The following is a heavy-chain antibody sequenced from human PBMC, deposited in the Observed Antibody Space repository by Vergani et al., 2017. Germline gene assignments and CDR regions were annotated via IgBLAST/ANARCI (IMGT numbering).Heavy chain of an antibody. J-gene: IGHJ3*01. D-gene: IGHD2-2*01. V-gene: IGHV3-69-1*02. Sequence: VQLVQSGAEVKKPGASVKVSCKASGYTFTGYYMHWVRQAPGKGLEWVSFVSTGTKSQSYAESVKGRFTISRDSAKNSLYLQMDSLRAEDTAVYYCAREYSSTSGRAFDFWGQGTKVTVSS. CDR3: AREYSSTSGRAFDF. CDR2: VSTGTKSQ. CDR1: GYTFTGYY.